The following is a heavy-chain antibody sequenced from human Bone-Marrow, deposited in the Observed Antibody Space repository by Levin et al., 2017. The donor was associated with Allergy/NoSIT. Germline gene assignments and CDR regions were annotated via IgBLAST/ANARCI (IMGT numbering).Heavy chain of an antibody. CDR2: VFYSGNT. J-gene: IGHJ4*02. Sequence: SQTLSLTCNVSGASISTAGFYWTWIRQRPGKGLEWIGYVFYSGNTYYNPSLESRLSISLDTSKHQFSLNLRSVTAADTAVYYCARFWNYFDHWGRGTLVTVSS. D-gene: IGHD1-1*01. V-gene: IGHV4-31*03. CDR3: ARFWNYFDH. CDR1: GASISTAGFY.